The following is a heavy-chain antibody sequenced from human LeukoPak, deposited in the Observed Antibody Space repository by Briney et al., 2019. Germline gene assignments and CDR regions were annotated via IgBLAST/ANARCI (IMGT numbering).Heavy chain of an antibody. V-gene: IGHV4-34*01. Sequence: SETLSLTCAVYGGSFSGYYWSWIRQPPGKGLEWTGEINHSGSTNYNPSLKSRVTISVDTSKNQFSLKLSSVTAADTAVYYCARAPLVYGSGSPRYYFDYWGQGTLVTVSS. CDR2: INHSGST. D-gene: IGHD3-10*01. J-gene: IGHJ4*02. CDR3: ARAPLVYGSGSPRYYFDY. CDR1: GGSFSGYY.